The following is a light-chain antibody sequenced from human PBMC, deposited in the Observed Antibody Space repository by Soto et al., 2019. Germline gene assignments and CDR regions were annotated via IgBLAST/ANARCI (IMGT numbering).Light chain of an antibody. CDR2: RAS. CDR1: HSIDIN. V-gene: IGKV3-15*01. Sequence: EVVMTQSPATLSASPGQRVALSCRASHSIDINLAWYQQKPGQAPRLVIYRASTRATGSPARFSGSGSGTEFTLTISSLQSEDFAIYYCQQFGNWWTFGQGTKVEIK. J-gene: IGKJ1*01. CDR3: QQFGNWWT.